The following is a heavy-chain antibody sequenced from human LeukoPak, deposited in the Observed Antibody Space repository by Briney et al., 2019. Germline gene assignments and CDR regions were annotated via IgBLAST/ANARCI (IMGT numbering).Heavy chain of an antibody. V-gene: IGHV3-23*01. J-gene: IGHJ4*02. Sequence: GGSLRLSRAASGFTFTKYAMNWVRQAPGKGLEWVSRISGSGSATDYADSVKGRFSISRDNSKNTLYLQMTSLRAEDTAIYYCARDSDVPGCFDYWGQGAPVTVSS. D-gene: IGHD2-21*01. CDR2: ISGSGSAT. CDR3: ARDSDVPGCFDY. CDR1: GFTFTKYA.